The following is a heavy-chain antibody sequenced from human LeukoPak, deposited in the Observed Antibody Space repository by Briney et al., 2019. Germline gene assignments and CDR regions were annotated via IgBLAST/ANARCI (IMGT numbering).Heavy chain of an antibody. J-gene: IGHJ3*02. Sequence: LSLTCTVSGYSIGSGYYWGWIRQPPGKGLEWVSYISSSGSTIYYADSVKGRFTISRDNAKNSLYLQMNSLRAEDTAVYYCARLGGSSDAFDIWGQGTMVTVSS. CDR1: GYSIGSGYY. CDR2: ISSSGSTI. D-gene: IGHD1-26*01. V-gene: IGHV3-11*01. CDR3: ARLGGSSDAFDI.